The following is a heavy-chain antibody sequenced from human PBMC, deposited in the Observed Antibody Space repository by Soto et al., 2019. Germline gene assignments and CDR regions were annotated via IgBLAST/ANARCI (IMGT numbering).Heavy chain of an antibody. CDR3: AREDIVVVPAALPPYYYYYYYMDV. J-gene: IGHJ6*03. D-gene: IGHD2-2*02. CDR2: TYYRSKWYN. Sequence: PSQTLSLTCAISGDSVSSNSAAWNWIRQSPSRGLEWLGRTYYRSKWYNDYAVSVKSRITINPDTSKNQFSLQLNSVTPEDTAVYYCAREDIVVVPAALPPYYYYYYYMDVWGKGTTVTV. V-gene: IGHV6-1*01. CDR1: GDSVSSNSAA.